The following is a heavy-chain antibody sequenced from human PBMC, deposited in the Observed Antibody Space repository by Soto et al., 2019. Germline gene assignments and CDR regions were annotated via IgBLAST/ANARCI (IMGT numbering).Heavy chain of an antibody. V-gene: IGHV2-5*02. J-gene: IGHJ4*02. Sequence: QITLKESGPTLVKPTQTLTLTCTFSGFSLSTSGVDVGWIRQPPGKALEWLALIYWDDDKRYSPSLKSRLTITKDTSKNQVVLTMTNMDPLDTATYYCAHRRPYSXSPEYFFDYWGQGTLVTVSS. D-gene: IGHD6-6*01. CDR1: GFSLSTSGVD. CDR3: AHRRPYSXSPEYFFDY. CDR2: IYWDDDK.